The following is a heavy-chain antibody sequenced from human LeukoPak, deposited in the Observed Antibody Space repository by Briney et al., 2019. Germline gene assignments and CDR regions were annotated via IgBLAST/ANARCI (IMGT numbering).Heavy chain of an antibody. CDR3: ARDHSSSLPII. CDR1: GFTVSSNY. D-gene: IGHD6-13*01. Sequence: PGGSLRLSCAASGFTVSSNYMSWVRQAPGKGLEWVSVIYSSGNAYYADSVKGRFTISRDNAKNSLYLQMNSLRAEDTALYYCARDHSSSLPIIWGQGTLVTVSS. J-gene: IGHJ4*02. CDR2: IYSSGNA. V-gene: IGHV3-53*01.